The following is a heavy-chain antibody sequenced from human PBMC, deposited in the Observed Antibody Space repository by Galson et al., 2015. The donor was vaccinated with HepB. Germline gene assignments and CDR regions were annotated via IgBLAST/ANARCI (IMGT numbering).Heavy chain of an antibody. D-gene: IGHD5-12*01. CDR2: INAGNGNT. CDR1: GYTFTSYA. CDR3: ARSFAPDIVATILLFDY. J-gene: IGHJ4*02. V-gene: IGHV1-3*01. Sequence: SVKVSCKASGYTFTSYAMHWVRQAPGQRLEWMGWINAGNGNTKYSQKFQGRVTMTRDTSASTAYMELSSLRSEDTAVYYCARSFAPDIVATILLFDYWGQGTLVTVSS.